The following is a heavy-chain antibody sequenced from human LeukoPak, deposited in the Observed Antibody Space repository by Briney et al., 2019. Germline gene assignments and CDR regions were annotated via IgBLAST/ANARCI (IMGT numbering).Heavy chain of an antibody. Sequence: ASVKVSCKASGYTSTAYYMHWVRQAPGQGLEWMGRINPNSGDTNYAQKFQGRVTMTRDTSINTAYMELSRLRSDDTAVYYWARVAVAEFDYWGQGTLVTVSS. CDR1: GYTSTAYY. CDR3: ARVAVAEFDY. J-gene: IGHJ4*02. CDR2: INPNSGDT. D-gene: IGHD6-19*01. V-gene: IGHV1-2*06.